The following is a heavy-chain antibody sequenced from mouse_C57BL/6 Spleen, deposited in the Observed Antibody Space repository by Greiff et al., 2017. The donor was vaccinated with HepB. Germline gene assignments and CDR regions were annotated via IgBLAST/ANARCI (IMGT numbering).Heavy chain of an antibody. CDR2: ISYDGSN. CDR1: GYSITSGYY. Sequence: DVKLLESGPGLVQPSQSLSLTCSVTGYSITSGYYWYWIRQYPGNKLEWMGYISYDGSNNYNPSFKNRIFITRDTSKNQFFLKLNAVTTEDTATYYCARLYGSSSFDYWGQGTTLTVSS. D-gene: IGHD1-1*01. CDR3: ARLYGSSSFDY. V-gene: IGHV3-6*01. J-gene: IGHJ2*01.